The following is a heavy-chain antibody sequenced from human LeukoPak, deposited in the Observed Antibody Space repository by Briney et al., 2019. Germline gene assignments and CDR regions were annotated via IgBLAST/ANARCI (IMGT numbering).Heavy chain of an antibody. D-gene: IGHD6-13*01. V-gene: IGHV3-74*01. CDR1: GFTFSSYW. Sequence: GGSLRLSCAASGFTFSSYWMHWVRQAPGKGLVWVSRIDIDGSSTRYADSVKGRFTISRDNAKNTLYLQMNSLRVDDTALYYCAKGGSSWSYYFDYWGQGTLVTVSS. CDR2: IDIDGSST. CDR3: AKGGSSWSYYFDY. J-gene: IGHJ4*02.